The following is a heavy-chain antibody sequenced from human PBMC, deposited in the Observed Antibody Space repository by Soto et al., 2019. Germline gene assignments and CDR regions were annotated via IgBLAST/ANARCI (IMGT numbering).Heavy chain of an antibody. CDR3: SRYSEGSGITGTTTR. CDR1: GYTLTELS. CDR2: FDPEDGET. D-gene: IGHD1-7*01. V-gene: IGHV1-24*01. Sequence: ASVKVSCKVSGYTLTELSMHWVRQAPGKGLEWMGGFDPEDGETIYAQKFQGRVTMTEDTSTDTAYMELSSLRSEDTAVYYCSRYSEGSGITGTTTRWGQGTLVTVSS. J-gene: IGHJ4*02.